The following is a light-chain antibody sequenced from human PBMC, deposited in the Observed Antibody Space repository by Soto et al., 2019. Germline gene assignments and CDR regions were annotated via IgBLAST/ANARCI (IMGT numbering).Light chain of an antibody. J-gene: IGKJ1*01. CDR2: GAS. CDR3: QQSYSTRGT. Sequence: EIVLTQSPRTLSFSLGERATVSCRASQSLCSNYLAWYQRKPGQAPRLLIYGASSRATGIPDRFSGSGSGTDFTFTISSLQPEDFATYYCQQSYSTRGTFGQGTKVDIK. V-gene: IGKV3-20*01. CDR1: QSLCSNY.